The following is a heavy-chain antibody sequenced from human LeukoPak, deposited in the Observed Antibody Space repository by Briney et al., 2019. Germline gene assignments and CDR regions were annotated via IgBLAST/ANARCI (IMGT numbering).Heavy chain of an antibody. D-gene: IGHD1-26*01. CDR2: ISYSGTT. CDR1: GGSIRGYY. CDR3: ARHDSGSASYPLDY. V-gene: IGHV4-59*08. Sequence: SETLSLTCTVSGGSIRGYYWSWIRKPPGKGLEWIAYISYSGTTNYNPSLKSRVTISVDTSKNQFPLKVSSVTAADTAIYYCARHDSGSASYPLDYWGQGTLVTVSS. J-gene: IGHJ4*02.